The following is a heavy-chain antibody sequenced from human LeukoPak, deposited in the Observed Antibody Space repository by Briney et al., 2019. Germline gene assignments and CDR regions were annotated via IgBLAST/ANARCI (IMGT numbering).Heavy chain of an antibody. CDR1: GFTFSSHG. J-gene: IGHJ4*02. CDR2: IWYDGSNK. Sequence: GRSLRPSCAASGFTFSSHGMHWVSQAPGKGLEWEAVIWYDGSNKYYADSVKGRFTISRDNSKNTLYLQMNSLRAEDTAVYYCARDLTGATVTTYFDYWGQGTLVTVSA. V-gene: IGHV3-33*01. CDR3: ARDLTGATVTTYFDY. D-gene: IGHD4-17*01.